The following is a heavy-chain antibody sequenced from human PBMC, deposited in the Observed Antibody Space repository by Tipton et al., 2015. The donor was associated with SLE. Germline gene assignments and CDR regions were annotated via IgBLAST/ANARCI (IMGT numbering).Heavy chain of an antibody. V-gene: IGHV5-51*03. J-gene: IGHJ3*02. CDR3: AGSEWAAHDAFDI. Sequence: QLVQSGAEVKKPGESLKISCKGSGYIFTSYWIGWVRQMPGKGLEWMGIIYPGNSDTRYSPSFQGQVAMSVDKSTSTAYLHLSSLKTSVYAMYYCAGSEWAAHDAFDIWGQGSMVTVSS. D-gene: IGHD6-6*01. CDR1: GYIFTSYW. CDR2: IYPGNSDT.